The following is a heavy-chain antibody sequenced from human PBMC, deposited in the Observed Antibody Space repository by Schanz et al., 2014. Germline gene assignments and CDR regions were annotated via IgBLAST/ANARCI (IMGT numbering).Heavy chain of an antibody. CDR2: IIPIHGIV. CDR3: ARGRTFDY. V-gene: IGHV1-69*04. J-gene: IGHJ4*02. CDR1: GYTFTSDS. Sequence: QVQLVQSGAEVKKPGASVKVSCKASGYTFTSDSMHWVRQAPGQGLEWMGRIIPIHGIVNYAQRFQDRVRITADKSTSTAYMELRSLRSDDTAVYYCARGRTFDYWGQGTLVTVSS.